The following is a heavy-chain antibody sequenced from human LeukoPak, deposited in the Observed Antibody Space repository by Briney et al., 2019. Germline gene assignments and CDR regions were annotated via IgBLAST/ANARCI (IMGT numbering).Heavy chain of an antibody. CDR1: GGSIRSGAYS. D-gene: IGHD3-22*01. CDR3: ARLDSGNDYYDSSAIRRPYYMDV. Sequence: KSSETLSLTCTVSGGSIRSGAYSWSWIRQPPGKGLEWIGYIYYSGSTYYNPSLKTRVSISLDTSKNQFSLKLSSVTAADTAVYYCARLDSGNDYYDSSAIRRPYYMDVWGKGTTVTISS. J-gene: IGHJ6*03. CDR2: IYYSGST. V-gene: IGHV4-30-4*07.